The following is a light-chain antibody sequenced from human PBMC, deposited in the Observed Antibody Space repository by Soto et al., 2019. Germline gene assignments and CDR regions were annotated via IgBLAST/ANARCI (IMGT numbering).Light chain of an antibody. Sequence: EMVMTQSQATLSVSPGERATLSCRSSQSVSSNLACYQQKPGQAPRILIYGASTRATGIPARFSGSGSGTEFTLTISSLQCEDSAVYYCQQYNNWPPVTFGQGTKVEIK. CDR3: QQYNNWPPVT. CDR1: QSVSSN. V-gene: IGKV3-15*01. CDR2: GAS. J-gene: IGKJ1*01.